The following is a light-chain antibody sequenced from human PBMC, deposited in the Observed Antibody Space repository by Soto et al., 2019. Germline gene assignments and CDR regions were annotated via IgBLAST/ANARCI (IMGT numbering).Light chain of an antibody. V-gene: IGKV3-20*01. CDR1: QSVSSSY. CDR3: QQYGSSIT. J-gene: IGKJ3*01. CDR2: GAS. Sequence: EIVLTQSPGTLSLSPGERSTLSCRASQSVSSSYLAWYQQKPCQAPRLLIYGASIRATGIPDRFSGSCAGTDFTLTISRLEPEDFAVYYCQQYGSSITFGPGTKVDIK.